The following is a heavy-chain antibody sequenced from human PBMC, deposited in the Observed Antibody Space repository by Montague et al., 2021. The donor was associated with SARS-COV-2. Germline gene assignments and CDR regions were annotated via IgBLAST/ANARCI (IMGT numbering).Heavy chain of an antibody. CDR2: IFHSGRT. J-gene: IGHJ6*02. V-gene: IGHV4-59*01. CDR1: GGSIDSFY. D-gene: IGHD3-22*01. Sequence: SETLSLTCTVSGGSIDSFYWSWIRRPPGKGLEWIGCIFHSGRTYYNPSLKSRVSMSVDTSKNQVSLKLSSLTAADTAVYYCARGGYYDNTGYYSEYYYNMDIGGQGTTVTVSS. CDR3: ARGGYYDNTGYYSEYYYNMDI.